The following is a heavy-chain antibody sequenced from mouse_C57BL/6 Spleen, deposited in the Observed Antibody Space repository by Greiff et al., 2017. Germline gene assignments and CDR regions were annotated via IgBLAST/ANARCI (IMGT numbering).Heavy chain of an antibody. CDR3: AREPYYSGSSSLDY. J-gene: IGHJ2*01. CDR1: GYAFSSSW. CDR2: IYPGDGDT. V-gene: IGHV1-82*01. Sequence: VQLQQSGPELVKPGASVKISCKASGYAFSSSWMNWVKQRPGKGLEWIGRIYPGDGDTNYNGKFKGKATLTADKSSSTAYMQLSSLTSEDSAVYFCAREPYYSGSSSLDYWGQGTTLTVSS. D-gene: IGHD1-1*01.